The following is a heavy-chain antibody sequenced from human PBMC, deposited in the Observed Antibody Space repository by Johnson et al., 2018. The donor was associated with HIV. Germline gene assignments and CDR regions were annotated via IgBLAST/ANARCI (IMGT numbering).Heavy chain of an antibody. CDR1: AFAFSDSA. V-gene: IGHV3-30*04. CDR2: ISYDGSNK. J-gene: IGHJ3*02. D-gene: IGHD1-26*01. Sequence: QVQLVESGGGVVQPGGSLKLSCAASAFAFSDSAIHWVRQASGKGLEWVAVISYDGSNKYYADSVKGRFTISRDNSKNTLYVQMNSLRAEDTAVFFCARDWSWRGSLKGGGAFDIWGQGTLVTVSA. CDR3: ARDWSWRGSLKGGGAFDI.